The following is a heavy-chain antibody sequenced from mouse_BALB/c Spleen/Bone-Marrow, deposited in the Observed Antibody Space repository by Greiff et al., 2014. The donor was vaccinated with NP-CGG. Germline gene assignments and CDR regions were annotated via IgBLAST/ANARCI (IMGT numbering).Heavy chain of an antibody. D-gene: IGHD1-1*01. Sequence: VQLQQSGAELVKPGASVKLSCTASGFNIKDTYMHWVKQRPEQGLEWIGRIDPANGNTKYDPKFQGKATITAGTSSNTAYLQLSSLTSEDTAVYYCARYYYAYYFDYWGQGTTLTVSS. CDR2: IDPANGNT. CDR1: GFNIKDTY. CDR3: ARYYYAYYFDY. V-gene: IGHV14-3*02. J-gene: IGHJ2*01.